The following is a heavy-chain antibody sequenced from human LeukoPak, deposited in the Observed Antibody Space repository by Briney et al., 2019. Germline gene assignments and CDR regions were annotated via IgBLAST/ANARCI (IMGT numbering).Heavy chain of an antibody. Sequence: GESLKISCKGSGYTFTNYWIGWVRQMPGKGLEWMGIIYPGDSDTKYSPSFQGQVTISADKSISTAYLQWSSLKASDTAMYYCARLRSFSGYDIDYWGQGTLVTVSS. J-gene: IGHJ4*02. D-gene: IGHD5-12*01. CDR2: IYPGDSDT. CDR1: GYTFTNYW. V-gene: IGHV5-51*01. CDR3: ARLRSFSGYDIDY.